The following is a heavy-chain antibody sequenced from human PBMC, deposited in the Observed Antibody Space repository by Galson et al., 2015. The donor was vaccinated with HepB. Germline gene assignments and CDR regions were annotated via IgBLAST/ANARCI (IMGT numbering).Heavy chain of an antibody. V-gene: IGHV3-72*01. D-gene: IGHD1-26*01. CDR3: TRWSTGAQDS. CDR2: SRNKAQSYII. J-gene: IGHJ4*02. CDR1: GFTFSDHY. Sequence: SLRLSCAASGFTFSDHYMDWVRQAPGKGLEWVGRSRNKAQSYIIEYAASVKGRFTISRDDSKTSLYLQMNSLKTEDTAVYYCTRWSTGAQDSWGQGTLVTVSS.